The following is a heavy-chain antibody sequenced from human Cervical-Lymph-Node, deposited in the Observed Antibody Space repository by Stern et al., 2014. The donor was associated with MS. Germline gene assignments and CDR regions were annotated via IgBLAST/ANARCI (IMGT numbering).Heavy chain of an antibody. V-gene: IGHV3-33*01. CDR2: IWSDCNDQ. D-gene: IGHD6-19*01. CDR1: GFTFSNYA. Sequence: VQLVESGGGVVQPGRALRLSCTASGFTFSNYAMHWVRQAPGGGLEWEAVIWSDCNDQFYADTVKGRFTISRDNSKNTLFLQMNSLTTEDTAVYFCARGRYSSGWYLYIYWGQGTLVTVSS. CDR3: ARGRYSSGWYLYIY. J-gene: IGHJ4*02.